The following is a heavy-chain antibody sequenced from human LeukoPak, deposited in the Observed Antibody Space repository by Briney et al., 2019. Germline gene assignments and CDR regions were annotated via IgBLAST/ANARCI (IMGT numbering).Heavy chain of an antibody. D-gene: IGHD3-22*01. CDR3: ATPNFQYYDNSGYLY. CDR1: GLTFWNYW. J-gene: IGHJ4*02. CDR2: IKEDGSEK. Sequence: GGSLRLSCAASGLTFWNYWMSWVRQAPGKGLEWVANIKEDGSEKYYVASVEGRFTISRDNDRNLVYLQMNNLRAEDSALYYCATPNFQYYDNSGYLYWGQGTQVIVSS. V-gene: IGHV3-7*01.